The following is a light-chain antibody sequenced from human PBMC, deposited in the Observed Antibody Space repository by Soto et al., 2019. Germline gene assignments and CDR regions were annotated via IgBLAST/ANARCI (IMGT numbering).Light chain of an antibody. V-gene: IGKV4-1*01. CDR3: QQYYPTPLT. CDR2: WAS. J-gene: IGKJ4*01. Sequence: DIVMTQSPDSLAVSLSEMATINCNLSQSVFASSNNENHLVWYQQKPGQPPKLLIYWASTREPGVPARFSGSGSGTDFTLTITSLRAEDGAVYYCQQYYPTPLTFGGGTKVEIK. CDR1: QSVFASSNNENH.